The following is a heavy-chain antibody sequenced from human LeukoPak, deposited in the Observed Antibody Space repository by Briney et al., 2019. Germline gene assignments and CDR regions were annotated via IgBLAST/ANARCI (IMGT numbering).Heavy chain of an antibody. Sequence: SETLSLTCAVSGYSISSGYYWGWIRQPPGKGLEWIGSIYHSGSTYYNPSLKSRVTISVDTSKNQLSLKLSSVTAADTAVYYCARDKEGYYFDYWGQGTLVTVSS. CDR2: IYHSGST. CDR3: ARDKEGYYFDY. CDR1: GYSISSGYY. V-gene: IGHV4-38-2*02. J-gene: IGHJ4*02.